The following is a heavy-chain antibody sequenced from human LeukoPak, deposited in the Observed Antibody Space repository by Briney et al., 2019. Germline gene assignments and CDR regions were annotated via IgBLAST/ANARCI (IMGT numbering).Heavy chain of an antibody. J-gene: IGHJ4*02. D-gene: IGHD1-26*01. V-gene: IGHV4-31*03. CDR1: GGSISSGGYY. CDR3: ARGPGIVGATDFDY. CDR2: IYYSGSA. Sequence: PSETLSLTCTVSGGSISSGGYYWSWIRQHPGKGLEWIGYIYYSGSAYYNPSLKSRVTISVDTSKNQFSPKLSSVTAADTAVYYCARGPGIVGATDFDYWGQGTLVTVSS.